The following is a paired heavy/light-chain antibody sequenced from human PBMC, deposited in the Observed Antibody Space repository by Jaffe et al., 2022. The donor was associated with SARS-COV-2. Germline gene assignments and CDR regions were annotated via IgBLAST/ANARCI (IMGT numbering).Light chain of an antibody. V-gene: IGKV3-20*01. CDR3: QQYGSSPT. J-gene: IGKJ1*01. CDR2: GAS. Sequence: EIVLTQSPGTLSLSPGERATLSCRASQSVSSSYLAWYQQKPGQAPRLVIYGASSRATGIPDRFSGSGSGTDFTLTISRLEPEDSAVYYCQQYGSSPTFGQGTKVEIK. CDR1: QSVSSSY.
Heavy chain of an antibody. CDR3: ARPGPLAYWYFDL. CDR2: VYYRGST. Sequence: QLQLQESGPGLVKPSETLSLTCTVSGGSISSSSYYWGWIRQPPGKGLEWIGSVYYRGSTYYNPSLKSRVTLSVDTSKNQFSLKLSSVTAADTAVYYCARPGPLAYWYFDLWGRGTLVTVSS. V-gene: IGHV4-39*01. J-gene: IGHJ2*01. CDR1: GGSISSSSYY.